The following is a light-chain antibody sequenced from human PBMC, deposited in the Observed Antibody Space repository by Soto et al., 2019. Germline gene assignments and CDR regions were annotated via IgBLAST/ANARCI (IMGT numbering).Light chain of an antibody. J-gene: IGKJ4*01. V-gene: IGKV1-5*01. Sequence: DIQMTQSPSTLSASVGDRVTITCRASQSISNWLAWYQQKPGKAPKLLIYDVSTLESGVPSRFSGRGSGTEFILTISSLQPDDFATYYCQQYNSAFLTVGGGTKVDIK. CDR2: DVS. CDR1: QSISNW. CDR3: QQYNSAFLT.